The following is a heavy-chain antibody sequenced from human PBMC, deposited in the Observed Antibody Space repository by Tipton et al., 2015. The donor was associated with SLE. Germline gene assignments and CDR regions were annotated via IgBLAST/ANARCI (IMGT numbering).Heavy chain of an antibody. J-gene: IGHJ6*03. D-gene: IGHD1-26*01. Sequence: TLSLTCSVSGGSISSSSYYWGWIRQPPGMGLEWIGSFHDSGTTYYNPSLKSRVTISVDTSKNQFSLNLSSVTAADTAIYYCARVGYSGTSPYYYYYMDVWGKGTTVTVSS. CDR2: FHDSGTT. CDR3: ARVGYSGTSPYYYYYMDV. V-gene: IGHV4-39*07. CDR1: GGSISSSSYY.